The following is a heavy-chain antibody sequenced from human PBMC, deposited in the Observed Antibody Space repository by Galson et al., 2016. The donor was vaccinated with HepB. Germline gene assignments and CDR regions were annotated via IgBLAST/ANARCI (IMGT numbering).Heavy chain of an antibody. Sequence: CAISGDSVSSNSGAWNWIRQSPSRGLEWLGRTYYRSNYYNDYAVSVRGRITINPDTSKNHFSLLLTSVTPEDTAVYYCARAGGLNENFYFDYWGQGTLVTVSS. CDR1: GDSVSSNSGA. V-gene: IGHV6-1*01. D-gene: IGHD1-1*01. CDR3: ARAGGLNENFYFDY. CDR2: TYYRSNYYN. J-gene: IGHJ4*02.